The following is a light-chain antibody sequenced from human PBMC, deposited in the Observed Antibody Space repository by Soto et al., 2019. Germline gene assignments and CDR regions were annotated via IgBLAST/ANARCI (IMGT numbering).Light chain of an antibody. Sequence: QSALTQPASVSGSPGQSITISCTGTPSDIGNYNYVSWYQQHPGKAPKLIIYGVSNRPSGVSNRFSASKSGNAASLTISGLQAEDEADYYCSSHTAYTTLWVFGGGTKLTVL. CDR1: PSDIGNYNY. CDR3: SSHTAYTTLWV. V-gene: IGLV2-14*01. J-gene: IGLJ3*02. CDR2: GVS.